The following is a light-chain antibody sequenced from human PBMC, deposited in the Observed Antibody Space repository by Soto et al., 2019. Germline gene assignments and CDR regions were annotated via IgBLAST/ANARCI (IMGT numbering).Light chain of an antibody. CDR2: GSS. V-gene: IGLV1-40*01. J-gene: IGLJ2*01. CDR3: QSYDNTLSASV. Sequence: QSVLTQPPSVSGDPGQRVTISCTGSSSNIGAGHVVHWYQQFPGRAPNLLIYGSSNRPSGVPDRFSGSKSGTSASLAITGLQAEDEADYYCQSYDNTLSASVFGGGTKLTVL. CDR1: SSNIGAGHV.